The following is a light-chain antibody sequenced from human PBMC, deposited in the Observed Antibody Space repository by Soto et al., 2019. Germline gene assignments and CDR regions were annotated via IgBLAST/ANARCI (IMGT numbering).Light chain of an antibody. CDR3: CSYAGSSTWV. V-gene: IGLV2-14*01. J-gene: IGLJ3*02. Sequence: QSALTQPASVSGSPGQSITISCTGTSNDVGGYNYVSWYQQHPGKAPKVIIFEVNNRPSGLSNRFFGSKSGNTASLTISGLQAEDEADYYCCSYAGSSTWVFGGGTKLTVL. CDR2: EVN. CDR1: SNDVGGYNY.